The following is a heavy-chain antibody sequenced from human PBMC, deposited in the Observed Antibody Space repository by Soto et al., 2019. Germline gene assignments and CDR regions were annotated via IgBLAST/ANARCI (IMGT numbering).Heavy chain of an antibody. CDR1: GFRFSTYT. Sequence: GGALRLSCAASGFRFSTYTMSWVRQAPGKELEWVSGISSSGGNTYYSDSVKGRFTISRDNSKDTLFLQMDRLGAEDTALYFCDKDLRKGVEPTYSDYWGQRNSVTVSS. CDR3: DKDLRKGVEPTYSDY. CDR2: ISSSGGNT. J-gene: IGHJ4*02. D-gene: IGHD1-1*01. V-gene: IGHV3-23*01.